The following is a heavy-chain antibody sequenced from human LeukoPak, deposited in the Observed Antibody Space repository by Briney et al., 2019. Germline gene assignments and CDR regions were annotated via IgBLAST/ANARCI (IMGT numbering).Heavy chain of an antibody. CDR3: ARDAKGGDY. D-gene: IGHD3-16*01. CDR2: INPNSGDT. CDR1: GYTFTGYY. Sequence: SSVRVSCRASGYTFTGYYMHWVRQAPGQGLEWMGWINPNSGDTNFAQKFQGRVTMTRDTSISTAYMELSRLRSDDTAVYYCARDAKGGDYWGQGTLVTV. J-gene: IGHJ4*02. V-gene: IGHV1-2*02.